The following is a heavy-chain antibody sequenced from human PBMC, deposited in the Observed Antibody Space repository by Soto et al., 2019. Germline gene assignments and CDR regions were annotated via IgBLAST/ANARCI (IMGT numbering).Heavy chain of an antibody. D-gene: IGHD2-2*01. Sequence: PGGSLRLSCAASGFSFSSYWMSWVRQAPGKGLEWVANIKQDGSEKYYVDSVKGRFTISRDNAKNSLYLQMNSLRAEDTAVYYCARDRCSSTSCYLRYYYYYMDVWGKGTTVTVSS. CDR3: ARDRCSSTSCYLRYYYYYMDV. J-gene: IGHJ6*03. CDR1: GFSFSSYW. CDR2: IKQDGSEK. V-gene: IGHV3-7*01.